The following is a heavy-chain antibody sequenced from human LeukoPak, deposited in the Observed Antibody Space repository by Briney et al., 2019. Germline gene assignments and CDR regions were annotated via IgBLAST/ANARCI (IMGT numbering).Heavy chain of an antibody. CDR2: ISSSSSTT. CDR3: ARDDSYAFDY. J-gene: IGHJ4*02. CDR1: GFTFSSYN. Sequence: GGSLRLSCAASGFTFSSYNLNWVRQAPGKGLEWVSYISSSSSTTYYADSVKGRFTIARDNAKNSLYLQMNSLRDEDTAVYYCARDDSYAFDYWGQGTLVTVSS. V-gene: IGHV3-48*02. D-gene: IGHD5-18*01.